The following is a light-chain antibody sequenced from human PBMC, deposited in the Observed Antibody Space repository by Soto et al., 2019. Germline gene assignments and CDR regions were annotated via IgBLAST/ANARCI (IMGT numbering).Light chain of an antibody. Sequence: DIQMTQSPSSLSASVGDRVTITWRASQSISSYLNWYQQKPGKAPKLLIYAASSLQSGVPSRFSGSGSGTDFALTISRLQPEDFATYYCQQSYSTTRTCGQGTKVEIK. CDR3: QQSYSTTRT. J-gene: IGKJ1*01. V-gene: IGKV1-39*01. CDR1: QSISSY. CDR2: AAS.